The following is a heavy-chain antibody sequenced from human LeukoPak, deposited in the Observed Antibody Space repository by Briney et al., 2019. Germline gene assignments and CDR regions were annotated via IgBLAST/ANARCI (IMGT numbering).Heavy chain of an antibody. CDR2: MNPNSGNT. Sequence: ASVKVPCKASGYTFTSYDINWVRQATGQGLEWMGWMNPNSGNTGYAQKFQGRVTITRNTSISTAYMELSSLRSEDTAVYYCARARHVYYISGYSPPLGYWGQGTLVTVSS. CDR1: GYTFTSYD. J-gene: IGHJ4*02. V-gene: IGHV1-8*01. CDR3: ARARHVYYISGYSPPLGY. D-gene: IGHD3-22*01.